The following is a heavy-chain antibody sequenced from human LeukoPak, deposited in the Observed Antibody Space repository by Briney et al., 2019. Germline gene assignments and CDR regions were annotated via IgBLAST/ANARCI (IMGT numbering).Heavy chain of an antibody. V-gene: IGHV4-4*07. D-gene: IGHD4-17*01. Sequence: PSETLSLTCTVSGGYISSYYWSWLRQPAGKGLEWIGRIYTSGSTNYNPSLKSRVTMSVDTSKNQFSLKLSSVTTADTAVYYCARERPPYGDYAFFDYWGQGTLVTVSS. CDR1: GGYISSYY. J-gene: IGHJ4*02. CDR3: ARERPPYGDYAFFDY. CDR2: IYTSGST.